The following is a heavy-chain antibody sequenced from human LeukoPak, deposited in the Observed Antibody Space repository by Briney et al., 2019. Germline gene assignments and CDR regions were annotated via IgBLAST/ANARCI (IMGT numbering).Heavy chain of an antibody. D-gene: IGHD6-19*01. Sequence: DTVKVSCTASGYTFTSYGISWVRQAPGQGLEWMGWISAYNSNTNYAQNLQGRVTIPKDTTTPTANMALSSTRSDAPAASSCPRGVHWLPRFYYDFYMDVGGKGTTVPVSS. J-gene: IGHJ6*03. V-gene: IGHV1-18*01. CDR3: PRGVHWLPRFYYDFYMDV. CDR2: ISAYNSNT. CDR1: GYTFTSYG.